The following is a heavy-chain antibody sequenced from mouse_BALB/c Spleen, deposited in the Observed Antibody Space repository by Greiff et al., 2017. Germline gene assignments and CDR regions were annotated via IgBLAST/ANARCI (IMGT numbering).Heavy chain of an antibody. Sequence: EVQLVESGGDLVKPGGSLKLSCAASGFTFSSYGMSWVRQTPDKRLEWVATISSGGSYTYYPDSVKGRFTISRDNAKNTLYLQMSSLKSEDTAMYYCARLGRRAWFAYWGQGTTLTVSS. CDR2: ISSGGSYT. CDR1: GFTFSSYG. J-gene: IGHJ2*01. CDR3: ARLGRRAWFAY. D-gene: IGHD2-2*01. V-gene: IGHV5-6*01.